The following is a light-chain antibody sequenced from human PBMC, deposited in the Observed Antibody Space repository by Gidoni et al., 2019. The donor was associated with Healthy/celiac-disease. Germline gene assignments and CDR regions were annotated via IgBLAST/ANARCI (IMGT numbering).Light chain of an antibody. CDR2: GAS. Sequence: EIVMTQSPATLSVSPGERATLSCRASQSVSSNLAWYQQTPGQAPRLLIYGASTRATGIPARFSGSGSVTEFTLTISSLQSEYFAVYYCQQYNNWPPGFTFXPXTKVDIK. J-gene: IGKJ3*01. V-gene: IGKV3D-15*01. CDR1: QSVSSN. CDR3: QQYNNWPPGFT.